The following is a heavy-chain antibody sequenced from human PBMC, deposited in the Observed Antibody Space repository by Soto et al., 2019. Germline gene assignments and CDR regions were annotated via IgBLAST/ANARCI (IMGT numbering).Heavy chain of an antibody. J-gene: IGHJ4*02. CDR2: IYYSGST. CDR3: ARDLVVVAATDY. D-gene: IGHD2-15*01. V-gene: IGHV4-39*07. Sequence: GSLRLSCTVSGGSISSSSYYWGWIRQPPGKGLEWIGSIYYSGSTYYNPSLKSRVTISVDTSKNQFSLKLSSVTAADTAVYYCARDLVVVAATDYWGQGTLVTVSS. CDR1: GGSISSSSYY.